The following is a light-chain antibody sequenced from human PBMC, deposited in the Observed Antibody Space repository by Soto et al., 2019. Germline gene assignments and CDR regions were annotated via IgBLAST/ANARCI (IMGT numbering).Light chain of an antibody. V-gene: IGLV2-18*01. CDR1: SSDVGSYNL. CDR2: EVS. Sequence: QSALTQPPSVSGSPGQSVTISCTGTSSDVGSYNLVSWYQQPPGTAPKLMIYEVSNRPSGVPDRFSGSKSVNTASLTISGLQAEDEDDYYRSLYTSSSTVVFGGGTKVTVL. J-gene: IGLJ2*01. CDR3: SLYTSSSTVV.